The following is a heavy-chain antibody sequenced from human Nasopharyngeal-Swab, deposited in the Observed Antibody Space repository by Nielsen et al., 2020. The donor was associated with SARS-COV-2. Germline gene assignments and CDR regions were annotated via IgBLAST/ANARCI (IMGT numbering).Heavy chain of an antibody. CDR1: GFSFSIYW. CDR2: ISSDESTT. D-gene: IGHD3-10*01. CDR3: ARDPGSYYFDF. J-gene: IGHJ4*02. Sequence: GESLKISCAASGFSFSIYWMHWVRQPPGKGLVWVSGISSDESTTTYADSVKGRFTISRDNTKNTLYLQMNSLRAEDTAVYYCARDPGSYYFDFWGQGTLVTVSS. V-gene: IGHV3-74*01.